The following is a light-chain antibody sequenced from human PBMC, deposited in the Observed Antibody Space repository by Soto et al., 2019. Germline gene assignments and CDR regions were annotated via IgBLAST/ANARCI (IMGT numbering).Light chain of an antibody. J-gene: IGKJ4*01. CDR1: QSVLYSSNNKNY. Sequence: DIVMTQSPDSLAVSLGERATINCKSSQSVLYSSNNKNYLAWYQQKPGQPPKLLIYWASTRESGVPDRFSGSGSGTDFTLTISCLQAEDVAVYYCQQYYSTLLTFGGGTTVEIK. CDR3: QQYYSTLLT. CDR2: WAS. V-gene: IGKV4-1*01.